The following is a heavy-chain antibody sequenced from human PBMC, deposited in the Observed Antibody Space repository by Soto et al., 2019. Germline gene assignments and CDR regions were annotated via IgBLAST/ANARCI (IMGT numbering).Heavy chain of an antibody. CDR1: GGTFSSYA. D-gene: IGHD2-2*01. CDR3: ARDDDQLLGDGHGMDV. V-gene: IGHV1-69*12. J-gene: IGHJ6*02. CDR2: IIPIFGTA. Sequence: QVQLVQSGAEVKKPGSSVKVSCKASGGTFSSYAISWVRQAPGQGLEWMGGIIPIFGTANYAQKFQGRVTITADESTSTAYVELGSLRSEDTAVYYCARDDDQLLGDGHGMDVWGQGTTVTVSS.